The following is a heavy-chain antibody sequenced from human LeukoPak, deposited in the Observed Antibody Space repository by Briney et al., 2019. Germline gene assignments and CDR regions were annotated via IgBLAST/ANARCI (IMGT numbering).Heavy chain of an antibody. CDR3: ARDLEVPAASRNYYYGMDV. V-gene: IGHV4-59*01. D-gene: IGHD2-2*01. Sequence: SETLSLTCTVSGGSISSYYWSWIRQPPGKGLKWIGYIYYSGSTNYNPSLKSRVTISVDTSKNQFSLKLSSVTAADTAVYYCARDLEVPAASRNYYYGMDVWGQGTTVTVSS. CDR2: IYYSGST. J-gene: IGHJ6*02. CDR1: GGSISSYY.